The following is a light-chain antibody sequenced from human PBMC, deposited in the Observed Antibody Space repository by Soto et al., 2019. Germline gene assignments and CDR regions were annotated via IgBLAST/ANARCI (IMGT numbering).Light chain of an antibody. J-gene: IGKJ3*01. Sequence: PGERATLSCRASQSFSSSYLAWYQQKPGQAPRLLIYGASSRATGIPDRFSGSGSGTDFTLTISRLEPEDFAVYYCQQYGSSPFTFGPGTKVDVK. CDR3: QQYGSSPFT. CDR1: QSFSSSY. CDR2: GAS. V-gene: IGKV3-20*01.